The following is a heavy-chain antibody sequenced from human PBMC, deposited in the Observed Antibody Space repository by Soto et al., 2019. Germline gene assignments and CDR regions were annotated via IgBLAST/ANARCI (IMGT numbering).Heavy chain of an antibody. Sequence: EVQLLESGGGWIQPGGSLRLSCAASGFSFSNYAMNWVRQAPGKGLEWVSFISGSGGTTDYADSARGRFRLSRDNSKNTVDLEMNSLRTEDTAVYFCAKGRSALLIFDYWGQGVMVTVSS. CDR2: ISGSGGTT. D-gene: IGHD2-21*01. CDR1: GFSFSNYA. J-gene: IGHJ4*02. CDR3: AKGRSALLIFDY. V-gene: IGHV3-23*01.